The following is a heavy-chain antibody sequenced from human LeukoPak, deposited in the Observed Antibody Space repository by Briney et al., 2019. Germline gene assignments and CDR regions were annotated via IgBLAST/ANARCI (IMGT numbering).Heavy chain of an antibody. Sequence: SETLSLTCAVYGGSFSGYYWSWICQPPWKGLEWIGEINHSGSTNYNPSLKSRVTISVDTSKNQFSLKLSSVTAADTAVYYCARASRHLDWGQGTLVTVSS. CDR2: INHSGST. CDR1: GGSFSGYY. V-gene: IGHV4-34*01. CDR3: ARASRHLD. J-gene: IGHJ4*02.